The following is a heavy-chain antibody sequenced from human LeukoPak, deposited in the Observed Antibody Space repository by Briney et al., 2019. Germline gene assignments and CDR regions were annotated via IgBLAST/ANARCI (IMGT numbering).Heavy chain of an antibody. CDR1: EFIFSNYA. D-gene: IGHD6-19*01. J-gene: IGHJ4*02. V-gene: IGHV3-30*04. CDR3: ARAIKAVAGTFHRDYYFDY. CDR2: ISYDGSNK. Sequence: GRSLRLSCAASEFIFSNYAMHWVRQAPGKGLEWVAVISYDGSNKYYADSVKGRFTISRDNSKNTLYLQMNSLRAEDTAVYYCARAIKAVAGTFHRDYYFDYWGQGTLVTVSS.